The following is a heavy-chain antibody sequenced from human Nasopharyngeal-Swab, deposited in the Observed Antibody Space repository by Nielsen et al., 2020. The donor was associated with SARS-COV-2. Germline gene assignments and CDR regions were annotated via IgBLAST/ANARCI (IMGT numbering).Heavy chain of an antibody. J-gene: IGHJ3*02. Sequence: GSLRLSCAASGFTFSSYAMHWVRQAPGKGLEYISGITSNGGSTYSANSVKGRFTISRDNSKNTLYLQMSSLRSEDMAVYYCARDDVGGAFDIWGQGTMVTVSS. CDR3: ARDDVGGAFDI. CDR2: ITSNGGST. CDR1: GFTFSSYA. D-gene: IGHD3-16*01. V-gene: IGHV3-64*01.